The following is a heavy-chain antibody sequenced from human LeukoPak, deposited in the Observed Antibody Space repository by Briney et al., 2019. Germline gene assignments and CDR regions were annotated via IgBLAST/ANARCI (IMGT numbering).Heavy chain of an antibody. CDR2: ISDTGNT. V-gene: IGHV3-23*01. CDR1: GFTLSSYA. CDR3: AKAPVTTCRGAFCYPFDY. Sequence: GGSLRLSCAASGFTLSSYAMSWVRQAPGKGLEWVSAISDTGNTYHADSVKGRFTISRDSSKNTLFLQMNRLRPEDAAVYCCAKAPVTTCRGAFCYPFDYWGLGTLVTVSS. D-gene: IGHD2-15*01. J-gene: IGHJ4*02.